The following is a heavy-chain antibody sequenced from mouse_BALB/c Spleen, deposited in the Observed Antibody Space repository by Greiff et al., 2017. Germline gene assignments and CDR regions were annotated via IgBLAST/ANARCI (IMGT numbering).Heavy chain of an antibody. CDR1: GYTFSSYW. V-gene: IGHV1-9*01. CDR2: ILPGSGST. J-gene: IGHJ4*01. CDR3: ARTKGGYAMDY. Sequence: QVQLKQSGAELMKPGASVKISCKATGYTFSSYWIEWVKQRPGHGLEWIGEILPGSGSTNYNEKFKGKATFTADTSSNTAYMQLSSLTSEDSAVYFCARTKGGYAMDYWGQGTSVTVSS.